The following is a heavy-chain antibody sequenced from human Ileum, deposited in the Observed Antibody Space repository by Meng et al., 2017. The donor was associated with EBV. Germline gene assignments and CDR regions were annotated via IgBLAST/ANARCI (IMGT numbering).Heavy chain of an antibody. V-gene: IGHV4-61*08. D-gene: IGHD1-26*01. CDR2: VNYNGDS. J-gene: IGHJ4*02. CDR1: GASVTSSGYY. Sequence: QVQLQQSGPGLVRPSETLSLTCTVSGASVTSSGYYWSWLRQSPGKGLEWLGYVNYNGDSTYNPSLKSRVTIFIDTSKKQFYLNLTPATAADTAIYYCARDLRVGGAFDYWGQGTLVTVSS. CDR3: ARDLRVGGAFDY.